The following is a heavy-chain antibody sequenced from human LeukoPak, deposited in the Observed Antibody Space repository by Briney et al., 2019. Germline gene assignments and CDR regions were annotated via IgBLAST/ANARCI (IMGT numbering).Heavy chain of an antibody. CDR1: GGSISNYY. D-gene: IGHD3-16*01. CDR3: ARLPSSLDSYYYYMDV. Sequence: SETLSLTCTVSGGSISNYYWSWLRQPPGKGLEWIGFIYYSGSTNYNPSLKSRVTISVDTSKNQFSLKLSSVTAADTAVYYCARLPSSLDSYYYYMDVWGKGTTVTVSS. V-gene: IGHV4-59*01. CDR2: IYYSGST. J-gene: IGHJ6*03.